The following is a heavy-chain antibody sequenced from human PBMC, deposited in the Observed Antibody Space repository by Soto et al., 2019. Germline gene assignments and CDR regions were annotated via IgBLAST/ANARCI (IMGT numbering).Heavy chain of an antibody. CDR3: ARDRANYYDSSGLSDY. CDR1: GYTFTSYG. Sequence: ASVKVSCKASGYTFTSYGISWVRQAPGQGLEWMGWISAYNGNTNYAQKLQGRVTMTTDPSTSTAYMELRSLRSDDTAVYYCARDRANYYDSSGLSDYWGQGPLVTVSS. J-gene: IGHJ4*02. V-gene: IGHV1-18*01. CDR2: ISAYNGNT. D-gene: IGHD3-22*01.